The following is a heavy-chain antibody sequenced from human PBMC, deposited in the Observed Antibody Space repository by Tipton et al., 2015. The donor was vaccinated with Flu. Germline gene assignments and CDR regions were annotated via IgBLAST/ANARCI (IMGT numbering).Heavy chain of an antibody. CDR1: GYTFTSYD. CDR2: MNPNSGNT. V-gene: IGHV1-8*01. D-gene: IGHD3-3*01. CDR3: AGARTFDFWSGYYYYYYGMDV. Sequence: QLVQSGAEVKKPGASVKVSCKASGYTFTSYDINWVRQATGQGLEWMGWMNPNSGNTGYAQKFQGRVTMTRNTSISTAYMELSSLRSEDTAVYYCAGARTFDFWSGYYYYYYGMDVWGQGTTVTVSS. J-gene: IGHJ6*02.